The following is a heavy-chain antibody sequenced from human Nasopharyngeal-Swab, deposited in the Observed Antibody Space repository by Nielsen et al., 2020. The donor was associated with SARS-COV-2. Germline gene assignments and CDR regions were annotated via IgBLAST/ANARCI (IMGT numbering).Heavy chain of an antibody. CDR2: ISSSSSTI. Sequence: GESLKISCAASGFTFSSYSMNWVRQAPGKGLEWVSYISSSSSTIYYADSVKGRFTISRDNAKNSLYLQMNSLRAEDTAVYYCAKDLLKYCSGGSCYAGFYYYYGMDVWGQGTTVTVSS. D-gene: IGHD2-15*01. V-gene: IGHV3-48*01. CDR1: GFTFSSYS. J-gene: IGHJ6*02. CDR3: AKDLLKYCSGGSCYAGFYYYYGMDV.